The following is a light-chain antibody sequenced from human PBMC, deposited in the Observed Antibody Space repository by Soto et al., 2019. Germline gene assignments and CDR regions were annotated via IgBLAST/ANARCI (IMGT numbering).Light chain of an antibody. CDR3: MLALQTLVT. V-gene: IGKV2-28*01. CDR1: QSLLHSNGYNY. Sequence: DIVMTQSPLSLPVTPGAPASISCRSSQSLLHSNGYNYLDWYLQKPEQSPQPLIYSGSNRASGVAARCCLSGSVTECTLKISRGEAEDVGVCCCMLALQTLVTFEGGTEVEIK. CDR2: SGS. J-gene: IGKJ4*01.